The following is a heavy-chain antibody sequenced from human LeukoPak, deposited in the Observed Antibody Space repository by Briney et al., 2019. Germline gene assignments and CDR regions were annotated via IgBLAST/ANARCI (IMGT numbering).Heavy chain of an antibody. V-gene: IGHV1-18*01. D-gene: IGHD3-16*01. J-gene: IGHJ6*02. CDR3: ARDRKGDYYYYGMDV. CDR2: ISAYNGNT. CDR1: GYTFTSYG. Sequence: ASVKVSCKASGYTFTSYGISWVRQAPGQGLEWMGWISAYNGNTNYAQKLQGRVTMTTDTSTSTAYMELRSLRSDDTAVYYCARDRKGDYYYYGMDVWGQGTTVTVSS.